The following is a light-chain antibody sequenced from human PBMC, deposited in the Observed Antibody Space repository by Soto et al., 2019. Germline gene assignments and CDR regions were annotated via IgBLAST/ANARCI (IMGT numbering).Light chain of an antibody. CDR1: QSVSSH. CDR3: VQRTTWPWT. Sequence: EIVLTQSPGTLPLSPGVRATLSCRASQSVSSHLAWYQQKPGQAPRLLIYDASYMATGIPARFSGSVSGTDFTLIISSREPEDFAVYHCVQRTTWPWTCGQGSNVEIK. CDR2: DAS. J-gene: IGKJ1*01. V-gene: IGKV3-11*01.